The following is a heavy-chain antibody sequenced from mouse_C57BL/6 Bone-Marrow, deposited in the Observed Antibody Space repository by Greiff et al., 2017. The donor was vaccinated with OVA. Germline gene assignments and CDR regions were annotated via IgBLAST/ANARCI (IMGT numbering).Heavy chain of an antibody. D-gene: IGHD1-1*01. CDR3: ARDPYYYGTQYYFDY. Sequence: EVQLVESGGGLVKPGGSLKLSCAASGFTFSSYAMSWVRQTPEKRLEWVATISDGGSYTYYPDNVKGRFTISRDNAKNNMYLQMSHLKSEDTAMYYCARDPYYYGTQYYFDYWGQGTTLTVSS. CDR2: ISDGGSYT. V-gene: IGHV5-4*01. J-gene: IGHJ2*01. CDR1: GFTFSSYA.